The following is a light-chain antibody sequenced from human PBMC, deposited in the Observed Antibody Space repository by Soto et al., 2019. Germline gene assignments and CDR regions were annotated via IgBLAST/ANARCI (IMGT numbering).Light chain of an antibody. J-gene: IGLJ2*01. CDR2: EVT. CDR3: SSYASGSTSVL. V-gene: IGLV2-14*01. Sequence: QSALTQPASVSGSPGQSITISCTGTSNDVGGYNYVSWYQQHPGKAPKLMIYEVTNRPSGVSNRFSASKSGNTASLTISGLQADDEAEYYCSSYASGSTSVLFGGGTKLTVL. CDR1: SNDVGGYNY.